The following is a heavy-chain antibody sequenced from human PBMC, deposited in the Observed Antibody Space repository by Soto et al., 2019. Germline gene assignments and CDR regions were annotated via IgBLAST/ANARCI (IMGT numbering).Heavy chain of an antibody. CDR1: GGSVSSGSYY. Sequence: PSETLSLTCTVSGGSVSSGSYYWSWIRQPPGKGLEWIGYIYYSGSTNYNPSLKSRVTISVDTSKNQFSLKLSSVTAAATAVYYCARDRETGYSSSVYAFDIWGQGTMVTVSS. CDR3: ARDRETGYSSSVYAFDI. J-gene: IGHJ3*02. CDR2: IYYSGST. D-gene: IGHD6-13*01. V-gene: IGHV4-61*01.